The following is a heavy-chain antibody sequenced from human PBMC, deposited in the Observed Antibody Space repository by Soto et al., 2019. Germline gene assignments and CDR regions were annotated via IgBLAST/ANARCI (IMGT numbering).Heavy chain of an antibody. V-gene: IGHV4-34*01. J-gene: IGHJ5*02. CDR3: ARGVSVVRFLEWLTLGWFDP. CDR1: GGSFSGYY. CDR2: INHSGST. D-gene: IGHD3-3*01. Sequence: TSETLSLTCAVYGGSFSGYYWSWIRQPPGKGLEWIGEINHSGSTNYNPSLKSRVTISVDTSKNQFSLKLSSVTAADTAVYYCARGVSVVRFLEWLTLGWFDPWGQGTLVTVSS.